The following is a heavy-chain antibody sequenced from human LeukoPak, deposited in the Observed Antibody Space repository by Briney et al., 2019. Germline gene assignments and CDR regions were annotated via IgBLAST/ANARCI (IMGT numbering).Heavy chain of an antibody. V-gene: IGHV3-30*18. CDR1: GFTFSSYG. CDR2: ISYDGSNK. J-gene: IGHJ4*02. Sequence: GSLRLSCAASGFTFSSYGMHWVRQAPGKGLEWVAVISYDGSNKYYADSVKGRFTISRDNSKNTLYLQMNSLRAEDTAVYYCAKDPPHHYYDSSGYPDYWGQGTLVTVSS. CDR3: AKDPPHHYYDSSGYPDY. D-gene: IGHD3-22*01.